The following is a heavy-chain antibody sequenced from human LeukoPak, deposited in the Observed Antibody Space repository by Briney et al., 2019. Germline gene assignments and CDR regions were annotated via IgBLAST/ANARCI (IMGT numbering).Heavy chain of an antibody. V-gene: IGHV3-21*01. J-gene: IGHJ6*02. Sequence: PGGSLRLSCVASGFSFISYSMNWVRQAPGKGLEWVSSISSSSSYIYYADSVKGRFTISRDNAKNSLYLQMNSLRAEDTAVYYCARDNSEGDYDFWSGYYRKYYGMDVWGQGTTVTVSS. CDR1: GFSFISYS. D-gene: IGHD3-3*01. CDR3: ARDNSEGDYDFWSGYYRKYYGMDV. CDR2: ISSSSSYI.